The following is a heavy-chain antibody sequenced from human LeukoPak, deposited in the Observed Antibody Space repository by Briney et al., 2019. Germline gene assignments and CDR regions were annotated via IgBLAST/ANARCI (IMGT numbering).Heavy chain of an antibody. CDR2: LSGSGGST. V-gene: IGHV3-23*01. CDR3: LVRGYRLDY. CDR1: GFTFSSYG. D-gene: IGHD3-22*01. Sequence: PGGSLRLSCAASGFTFSSYGMSWVRQAPGKGLEWVSALSGSGGSTYYADSVKGRFTISRDNSKNTLYLQMNSLRAEDTAVYYCLVRGYRLDYWGQGTLVTVSS. J-gene: IGHJ4*02.